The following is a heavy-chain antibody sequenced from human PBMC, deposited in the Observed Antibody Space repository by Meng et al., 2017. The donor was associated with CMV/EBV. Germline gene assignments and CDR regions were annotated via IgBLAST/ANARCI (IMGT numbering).Heavy chain of an antibody. J-gene: IGHJ6*02. V-gene: IGHV1-8*03. CDR3: ASRGITIFGVKTYYYGMDV. CDR2: MNPNSGNT. D-gene: IGHD3-3*01. CDR1: GYTFTSYD. Sequence: ASVKVSCKASGYTFTSYDINWVRQATGQGLEWMGWMNPNSGNTGYAQKFQGRVTITRNTSISTAYMELSSLRSEDTAVYYCASRGITIFGVKTYYYGMDVWGQGTTVTVSS.